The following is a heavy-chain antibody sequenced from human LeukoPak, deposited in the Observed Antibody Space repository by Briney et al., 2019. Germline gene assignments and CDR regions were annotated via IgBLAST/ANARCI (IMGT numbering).Heavy chain of an antibody. J-gene: IGHJ4*02. Sequence: GGSLRLSCAASGFTFSSYSMNWDRQAPGKGLEWVSSISSSSSYIYYADSVKGRFTISRDNAKNSLYLQINSLRAEDTAVYFCARDRWDIVVVPAAREIDYWGQGTLVTVSS. CDR3: ARDRWDIVVVPAAREIDY. CDR2: ISSSSSYI. V-gene: IGHV3-21*01. D-gene: IGHD2-2*01. CDR1: GFTFSSYS.